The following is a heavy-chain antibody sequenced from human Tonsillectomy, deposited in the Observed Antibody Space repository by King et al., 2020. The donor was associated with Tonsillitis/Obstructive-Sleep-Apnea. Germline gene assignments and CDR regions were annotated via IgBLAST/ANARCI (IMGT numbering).Heavy chain of an antibody. Sequence: VPLQASVPGLVQPSGTLSLTCAVSGGSISSSNWWSWVRQPPGKGLEWIGNIYHSGSTDYTPSLTSRVTISVDQSKNHFSLRLSSVTAADTAVYYCARGYCSSPSCHGDDAFDIWGQGTMVTVSS. V-gene: IGHV4-4*02. CDR3: ARGYCSSPSCHGDDAFDI. J-gene: IGHJ3*02. D-gene: IGHD2-2*01. CDR2: IYHSGST. CDR1: GGSISSSNW.